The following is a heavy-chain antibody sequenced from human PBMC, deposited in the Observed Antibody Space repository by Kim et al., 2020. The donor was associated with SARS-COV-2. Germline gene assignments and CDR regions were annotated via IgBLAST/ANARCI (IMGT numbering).Heavy chain of an antibody. D-gene: IGHD3-10*01. CDR3: ARHRPLLWFGELNGGYYFDY. CDR1: GGSISSYY. Sequence: SETLSLTCTVSGGSISSYYWSWIRQPPGKGLEWIGYIYYSGSTNYNPSLKSRVTISVDTSKNQFSLKLSSVTAADTAVYYCARHRPLLWFGELNGGYYFDYWGQGTLVTVSS. V-gene: IGHV4-59*08. CDR2: IYYSGST. J-gene: IGHJ4*02.